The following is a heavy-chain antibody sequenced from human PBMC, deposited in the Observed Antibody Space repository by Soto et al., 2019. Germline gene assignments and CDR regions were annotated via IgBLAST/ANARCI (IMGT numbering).Heavy chain of an antibody. CDR2: VYYGGST. D-gene: IGHD3-3*01. CDR1: GDSIRRYY. Sequence: PSETLCLTSAVSGDSIRRYYWTWIRQPPGRGLEWIGHVYYGGSTNYNPYRQSRGTMALDTSKNQFSLRLTSMTAADTAVYYCAGEGALATFGVVWGQGTRVTVSS. CDR3: AGEGALATFGVV. V-gene: IGHV4-59*01. J-gene: IGHJ4*02.